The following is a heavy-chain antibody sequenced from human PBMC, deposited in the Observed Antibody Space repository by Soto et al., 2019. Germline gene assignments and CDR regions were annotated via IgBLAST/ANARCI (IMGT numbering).Heavy chain of an antibody. D-gene: IGHD5-18*01. CDR2: IYHSGST. V-gene: IGHV4-4*02. CDR3: AREIKAMVQFTWFDQ. J-gene: IGHJ5*02. Sequence: SETLSLTCAVSGGSISSSNWWSWVRQPPGKGLEWIGEIYHSGSTNYNPSLKSRVTISVDKSKNQFSLKLSSVTAADTAVYYCAREIKAMVQFTWFDQWGQGTLVTV. CDR1: GGSISSSNW.